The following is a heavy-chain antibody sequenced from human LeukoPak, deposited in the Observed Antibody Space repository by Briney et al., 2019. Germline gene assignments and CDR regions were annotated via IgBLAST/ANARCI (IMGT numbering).Heavy chain of an antibody. Sequence: SETLSLTCAVYGGSFSGYYWSWIRQPPGKGLEWIGEINHSGSTNYNPSLKSRVTISVDTSKNQFSLKLSSVTAADTAVYYCASLPNYYYGMDVWGQGTTVTVSS. CDR3: ASLPNYYYGMDV. J-gene: IGHJ6*02. V-gene: IGHV4-34*01. CDR1: GGSFSGYY. CDR2: INHSGST.